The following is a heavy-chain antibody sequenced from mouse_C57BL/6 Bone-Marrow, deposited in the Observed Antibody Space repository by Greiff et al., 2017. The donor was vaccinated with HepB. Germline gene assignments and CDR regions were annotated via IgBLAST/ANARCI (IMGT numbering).Heavy chain of an antibody. J-gene: IGHJ3*01. CDR1: GFTFSSYA. D-gene: IGHD2-5*01. CDR3: AREDYSNLAWFAY. Sequence: EVQVVESGGGLVKPGGSLKLSCAASGFTFSSYAMSWVRQTPEKRLEWVATISDGGSYTYYPDNVKGRFTISRDNAKNNLYLQMSHLKSEDTAMYDCAREDYSNLAWFAYWGQGTLVTVSA. CDR2: ISDGGSYT. V-gene: IGHV5-4*01.